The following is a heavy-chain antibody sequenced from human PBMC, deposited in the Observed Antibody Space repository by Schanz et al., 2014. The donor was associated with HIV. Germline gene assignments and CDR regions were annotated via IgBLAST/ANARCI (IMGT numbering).Heavy chain of an antibody. J-gene: IGHJ4*02. D-gene: IGHD5-18*01. V-gene: IGHV3-7*01. CDR2: IKEDGIEK. CDR3: AKSNGGDTAVVQYYFDY. CDR1: GFTFSDYP. Sequence: EVQLVESGGGLVKPGRSLRLSCTTSGFTFSDYPVSWLRQAPGKGLEWVANIKEDGIEKYYVDSVKGRFTISRDNAKNSLYLNRYSLRAEDTAVYFCAKSNGGDTAVVQYYFDYWGQGTLVSVSS.